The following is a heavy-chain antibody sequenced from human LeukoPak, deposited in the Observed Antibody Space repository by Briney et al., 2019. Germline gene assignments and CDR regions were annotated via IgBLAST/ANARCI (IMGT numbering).Heavy chain of an antibody. CDR3: ARDPGYCSSTSCSLDAFDI. J-gene: IGHJ3*02. CDR1: GYTFTRYG. V-gene: IGHV1-18*01. Sequence: ASVKVSCKASGYTFTRYGISGVRQAPGEGREWMGGISAYTGNTNYAQKLQGRVTMTTDTSTSTAYMELRSLRSDDTAVYYCARDPGYCSSTSCSLDAFDIWGQGTMVTVSS. CDR2: ISAYTGNT. D-gene: IGHD2-2*01.